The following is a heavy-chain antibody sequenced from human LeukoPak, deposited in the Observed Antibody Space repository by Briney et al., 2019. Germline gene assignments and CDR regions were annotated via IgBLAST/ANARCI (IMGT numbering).Heavy chain of an antibody. J-gene: IGHJ4*02. V-gene: IGHV3-7*01. CDR2: MNIDGSEE. CDR1: GFTFSNYW. Sequence: GGSLRLSCAASGFTFSNYWMGWVRQAPGKRPEWVANMNIDGSEEYYADSVKGRFSISRDNARNSVYLQMASLRVEDTAVYYCARDPVEWELLLDYWGQGTLVTVSS. D-gene: IGHD1-26*01. CDR3: ARDPVEWELLLDY.